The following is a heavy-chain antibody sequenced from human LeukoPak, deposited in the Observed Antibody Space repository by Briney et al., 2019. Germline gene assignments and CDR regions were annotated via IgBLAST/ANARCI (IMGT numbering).Heavy chain of an antibody. J-gene: IGHJ4*02. CDR1: GGSISSSSYY. CDR3: ARVSPSYDFWSGYSLAFDS. V-gene: IGHV4-39*07. Sequence: SETLSLTCTVSGGSISSSSYYWGWIRQPPGKGLEWIGSIYYSGSTYYNPSLKSRVTISVDTSKNQFSLKLSSVTAADTAVYYCARVSPSYDFWSGYSLAFDSWGRGTLVTVSS. D-gene: IGHD3-3*01. CDR2: IYYSGST.